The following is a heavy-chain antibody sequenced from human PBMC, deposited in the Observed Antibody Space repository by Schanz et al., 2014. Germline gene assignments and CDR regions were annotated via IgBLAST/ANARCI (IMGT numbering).Heavy chain of an antibody. V-gene: IGHV1-69*04. CDR3: ARKGMPPIWSGYPYFFDF. J-gene: IGHJ4*02. CDR2: IIPILGME. D-gene: IGHD3-3*01. Sequence: QVPLVQSGAEVKKPGSSVKVSCTASGGTFSSYAFSWVRQAPGQGLEWMGKIIPILGMENYAQKFQGRVTITADISTSTAYMDLSSLRSDDTAVYYCARKGMPPIWSGYPYFFDFWGQGTLLAVSS. CDR1: GGTFSSYA.